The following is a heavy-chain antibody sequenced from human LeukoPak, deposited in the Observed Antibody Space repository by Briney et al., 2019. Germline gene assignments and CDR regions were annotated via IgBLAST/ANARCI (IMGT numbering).Heavy chain of an antibody. D-gene: IGHD1-26*01. J-gene: IGHJ1*01. CDR2: INPTDGST. V-gene: IGHV1-46*01. Sequence: GASVKLSCKASGYTLINYHMHWVRQAPGQGLEWMGIINPTDGSTSYAQKFQGRVTMTRDMSTSTVYMQLNSLGFEDTAVYFCARRSGSPEYFQHWGQGTLVTVSS. CDR1: GYTLINYH. CDR3: ARRSGSPEYFQH.